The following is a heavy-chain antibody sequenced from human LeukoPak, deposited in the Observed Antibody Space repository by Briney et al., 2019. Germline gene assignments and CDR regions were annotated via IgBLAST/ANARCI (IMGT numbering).Heavy chain of an antibody. D-gene: IGHD6-19*01. CDR3: ARVGVGTVAGNYFDD. CDR2: IYGGGGT. J-gene: IGHJ4*02. Sequence: GGSLRLSCTASGFTVSNNYMTWVRQAPGKGLEWVSLIYGGGGTYYADSVKGRFTISRHNSDNTLYLEMNSLRPDDTAVYYCARVGVGTVAGNYFDDWGQGTLVTVSS. V-gene: IGHV3-53*04. CDR1: GFTVSNNY.